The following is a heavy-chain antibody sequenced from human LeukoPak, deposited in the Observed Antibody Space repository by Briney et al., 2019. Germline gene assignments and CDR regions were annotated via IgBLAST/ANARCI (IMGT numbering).Heavy chain of an antibody. D-gene: IGHD5-12*01. CDR1: GGTFSSYA. J-gene: IGHJ6*02. CDR2: IIPIFGTA. V-gene: IGHV1-69*13. CDR3: ARGDPYSGYGDYYYYYGMDV. Sequence: ASVKVSCKASGGTFSSYAISWVRQAPGQGLEWMGGIIPIFGTANYAQKFQGRVTITADESTSTAYMELSSLRSEDTAVYYCARGDPYSGYGDYYYYYGMDVWAKGPRSPSP.